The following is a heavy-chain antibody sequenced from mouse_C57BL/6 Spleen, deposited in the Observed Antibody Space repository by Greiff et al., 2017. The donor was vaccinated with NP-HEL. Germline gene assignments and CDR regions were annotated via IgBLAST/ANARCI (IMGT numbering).Heavy chain of an antibody. CDR2: IHPNSGST. D-gene: IGHD4-1*01. CDR3: ARRGWDYAWFAY. J-gene: IGHJ3*01. CDR1: GYTFTSYW. V-gene: IGHV1-64*01. Sequence: VQLQQPGAELVKPGASVKLSCKASGYTFTSYWMHWVKQRPGQGLEWIGMIHPNSGSTNYNEKFKSKATLTVDKSSSTAYMQLSSLTSEDSAVYYCARRGWDYAWFAYWGQGTLVTVSA.